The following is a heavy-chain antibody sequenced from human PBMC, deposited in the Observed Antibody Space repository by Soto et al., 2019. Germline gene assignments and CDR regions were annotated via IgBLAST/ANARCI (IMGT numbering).Heavy chain of an antibody. CDR1: GGSIRSYY. CDR2: IYYSGST. D-gene: IGHD2-15*01. CDR3: ARVECSGGRCYPFDY. Sequence: SETLSLTCTVSGGSIRSYYWSWIRQPPGKGLEWIGYIYYSGSTNYNPSLKSRVTISVDTSKNQFSLKLSSATAADTAVYYCARVECSGGRCYPFDYWGQGSLVTVSS. J-gene: IGHJ4*02. V-gene: IGHV4-59*01.